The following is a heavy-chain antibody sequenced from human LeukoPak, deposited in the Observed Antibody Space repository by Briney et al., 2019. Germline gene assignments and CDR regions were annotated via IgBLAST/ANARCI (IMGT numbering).Heavy chain of an antibody. CDR3: ARAYYYDRTSDI. CDR1: GGSFSGYY. J-gene: IGHJ3*02. D-gene: IGHD3-22*01. Sequence: SETLSLTCAVYGGSFSGYYWSWIRQPPGKGLEWIGEINHSGSTNYNPSLKSRVTISVDTSKNRFSLKLSSVTAADTAVYYCARAYYYDRTSDIWGQGTMVTVSS. V-gene: IGHV4-34*01. CDR2: INHSGST.